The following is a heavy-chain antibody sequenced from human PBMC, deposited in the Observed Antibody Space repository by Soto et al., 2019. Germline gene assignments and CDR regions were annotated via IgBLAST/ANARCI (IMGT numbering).Heavy chain of an antibody. J-gene: IGHJ4*02. CDR3: AKDTYYYDRSGYYTYDY. D-gene: IGHD3-22*01. Sequence: GGSLRLSCAASGFSFSNYAMHWVRQAPGKGLEWLAVISYDGSNKHYADSVKGRFTISRDNSKNTLDLQMNSLRAEDTAVYYCAKDTYYYDRSGYYTYDYWGQGTQVTVSS. V-gene: IGHV3-30*18. CDR1: GFSFSNYA. CDR2: ISYDGSNK.